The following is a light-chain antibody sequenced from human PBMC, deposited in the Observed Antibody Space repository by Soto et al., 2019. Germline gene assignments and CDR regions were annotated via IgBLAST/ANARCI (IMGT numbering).Light chain of an antibody. V-gene: IGKV3-11*01. CDR3: QQRSNWPPWT. J-gene: IGKJ1*01. CDR1: QSVSSY. Sequence: PGERATLSCRASQSVSSYLAWYQQKPGQAPRLLIYDASNRATGIPARFSGSGSGTDFTLTISSLEPEDFAVYYCQQRSNWPPWTFGQGTKVDIK. CDR2: DAS.